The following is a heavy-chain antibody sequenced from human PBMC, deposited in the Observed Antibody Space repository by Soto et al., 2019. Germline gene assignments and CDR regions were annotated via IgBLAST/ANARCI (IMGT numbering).Heavy chain of an antibody. CDR1: GFTFSDYA. V-gene: IGHV3-30*03. Sequence: GGSLRLSCAASGFTFSDYAMHWVRQAPGKGLEWVAVVSHDGSNKYYADSVKGRFTISRDNSKNTLYLQMNSLRAEDTAVYYCASTRYGSGHQYYFDYWGQGTLVTVSS. CDR3: ASTRYGSGHQYYFDY. D-gene: IGHD3-10*01. J-gene: IGHJ4*02. CDR2: VSHDGSNK.